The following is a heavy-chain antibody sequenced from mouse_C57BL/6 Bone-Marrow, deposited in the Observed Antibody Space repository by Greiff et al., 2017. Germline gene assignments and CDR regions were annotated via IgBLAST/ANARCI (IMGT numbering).Heavy chain of an antibody. CDR1: GYTFTSYG. J-gene: IGHJ1*03. D-gene: IGHD2-3*01. CDR3: ARRRYDGYLDV. Sequence: LVESGAELARPGASVKLSCKASGYTFTSYGISWVKQRTGQGLEWIGEIYPRSGNTYYNEKFKGKATLTADKSSSTAYMELRSLTSEDSAVYFCARRRYDGYLDVWGTGTTVTVSS. V-gene: IGHV1-81*01. CDR2: IYPRSGNT.